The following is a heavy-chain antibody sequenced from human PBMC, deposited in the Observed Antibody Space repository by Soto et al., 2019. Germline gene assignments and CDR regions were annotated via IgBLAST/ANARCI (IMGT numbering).Heavy chain of an antibody. J-gene: IGHJ6*03. CDR1: GFTFSNAW. CDR2: IKSKTDGGTT. CDR3: TTHPHNWNDGYYYYYYYMDV. V-gene: IGHV3-15*01. Sequence: GGSLRLSCAASGFTFSNAWMSWVRQAPGKGLEWVGRIKSKTDGGTTDYAAPVKGRFTISRDDSKNTPYLQMNSLKTEDTAVYYCTTHPHNWNDGYYYYYYYMDVWGKGTTVTVSS. D-gene: IGHD1-20*01.